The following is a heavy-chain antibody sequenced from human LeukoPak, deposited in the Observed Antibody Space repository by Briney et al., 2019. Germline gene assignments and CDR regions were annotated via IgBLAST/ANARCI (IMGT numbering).Heavy chain of an antibody. J-gene: IGHJ6*02. CDR3: ARDHTETSSLNFRNYYYYGMDI. D-gene: IGHD4-4*01. CDR1: GGSIRSGDYS. V-gene: IGHV4-31*03. CDR2: IYYSGST. Sequence: PSETLSLTCTVSGGSIRSGDYSWNWIRQHPGRGLEWIGYIYYSGSTYYNPSLTSRVTMSVDTSKNQFSLKLSSVTAADTAIYYCARDHTETSSLNFRNYYYYGMDIWGQGTTVIVSS.